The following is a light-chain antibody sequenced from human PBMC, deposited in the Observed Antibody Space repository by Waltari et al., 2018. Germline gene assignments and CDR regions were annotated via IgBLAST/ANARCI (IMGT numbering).Light chain of an antibody. CDR3: SSYAHNNHFV. J-gene: IGLJ1*01. V-gene: IGLV2-8*01. CDR1: NSDVGPYNY. Sequence: QSVLTQPPPATGSPGQSVTISCPGTNSDVGPYNYVSWYQQHPGKVPTLLIYEVTKRPSGVPDRFSGSKSGNTASLTVSGLQADDEADYYCSSYAHNNHFVFGTGTKVTVL. CDR2: EVT.